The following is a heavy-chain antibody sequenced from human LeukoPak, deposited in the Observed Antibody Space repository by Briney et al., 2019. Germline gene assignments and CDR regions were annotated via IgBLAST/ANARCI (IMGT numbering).Heavy chain of an antibody. V-gene: IGHV3-23*01. CDR1: GFTFSSYA. CDR2: ISGSGGST. Sequence: GGSLRLSCAASGFTFSSYAMSWVLQAPGKGLEWVSGISGSGGSTYYADSVKGRFTISRDNSKNTLYLQMNSLRAGDTAVYYCAKAMGATLFDYWGQGTLVTVSS. D-gene: IGHD1-26*01. J-gene: IGHJ4*02. CDR3: AKAMGATLFDY.